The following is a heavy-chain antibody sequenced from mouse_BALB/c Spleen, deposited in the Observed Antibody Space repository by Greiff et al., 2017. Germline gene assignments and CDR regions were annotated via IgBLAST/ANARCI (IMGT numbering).Heavy chain of an antibody. V-gene: IGHV5-6*01. D-gene: IGHD1-2*01. CDR1: GFTFSSYG. Sequence: EVKLVETGGDLVKPGGSLKLSCAASGFTFSSYGMSWVRQTPDKRLEWVATISSGGSYTYYPDSVKGRFTISRDNAKNTLYLQMSSLKSEDTAMYYCARITTATFDYWGQGTTLTVSS. CDR3: ARITTATFDY. J-gene: IGHJ2*01. CDR2: ISSGGSYT.